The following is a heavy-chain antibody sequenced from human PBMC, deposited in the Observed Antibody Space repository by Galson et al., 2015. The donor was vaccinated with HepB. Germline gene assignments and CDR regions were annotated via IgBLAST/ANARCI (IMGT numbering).Heavy chain of an antibody. J-gene: IGHJ6*02. CDR1: GDSVSSNSAA. V-gene: IGHV6-1*01. CDR2: TYYRSKWYN. CDR3: ARGTIVAVITGGYYYYGMDV. Sequence: CAISGDSVSSNSAAWNWIRQSPSRGLEWLGRTYYRSKWYNDYAVSVKSRITINPDTSKNQFSLQLNSVTPEDTAVYYCARGTIVAVITGGYYYYGMDVWGQGTTVTVSS. D-gene: IGHD3-22*01.